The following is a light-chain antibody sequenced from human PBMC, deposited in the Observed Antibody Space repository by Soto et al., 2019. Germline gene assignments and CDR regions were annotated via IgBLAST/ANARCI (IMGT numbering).Light chain of an antibody. V-gene: IGKV3-20*01. CDR2: AAS. J-gene: IGKJ2*01. CDR1: QSVSSSY. Sequence: EIVLTQSPGTLSLSPGERATLSCRASQSVSSSYLAWYQQKPGQAPRLLIYAASSRATGIPDRFSGSGSGTPFTLTISSLEPQDFSVYYCQHYGSSPYTFVQATNLEIK. CDR3: QHYGSSPYT.